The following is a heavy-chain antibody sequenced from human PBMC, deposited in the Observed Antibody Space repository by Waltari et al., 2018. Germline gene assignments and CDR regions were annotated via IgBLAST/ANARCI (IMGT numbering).Heavy chain of an antibody. CDR2: ISYDGSNK. Sequence: QVPLVESGGGVVQPGSSLRLSCEASGFTFSRYGMHWVRQAPGKGLEWVAVISYDGSNKYYADSVKVRFTISRDNSKNTLYQQMNRLRGDDMAVYYCAKAISYRDLFDYWGQGTLVTVSS. D-gene: IGHD4-17*01. CDR3: AKAISYRDLFDY. J-gene: IGHJ4*02. V-gene: IGHV3-30*18. CDR1: GFTFSRYG.